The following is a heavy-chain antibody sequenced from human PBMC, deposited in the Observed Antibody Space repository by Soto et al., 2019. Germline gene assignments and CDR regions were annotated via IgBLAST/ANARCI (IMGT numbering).Heavy chain of an antibody. CDR1: GGSISSGGYY. Sequence: SETLSLTCTVSGGSISSGGYYWSWIRQHPGKGLEWIGYIYYSGSTYYNPSLKSRVTISVDTSKNQFSLKLSAVTAAETAVYYCARHPKIFPGYPGPFAYWGQGTPVTVSS. CDR2: IYYSGST. CDR3: ARHPKIFPGYPGPFAY. V-gene: IGHV4-31*03. D-gene: IGHD3-9*01. J-gene: IGHJ4*02.